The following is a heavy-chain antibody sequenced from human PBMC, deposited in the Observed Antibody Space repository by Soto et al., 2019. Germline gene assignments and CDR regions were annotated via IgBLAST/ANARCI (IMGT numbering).Heavy chain of an antibody. V-gene: IGHV3-30*03. Sequence: QVQLVESGGGVVQPGRSLRLSCAASGFTFSSYGMHWVRQAPGKGLEWVAVISYDGSNKYYADSGKGRFTISRDNSKNXXYLQMNSLRAEDTAVYYCAREGSNYYYYYYCGMDVWGQGTTVTVSS. CDR1: GFTFSSYG. J-gene: IGHJ6*02. CDR3: AREGSNYYYYYYCGMDV. CDR2: ISYDGSNK. D-gene: IGHD4-4*01.